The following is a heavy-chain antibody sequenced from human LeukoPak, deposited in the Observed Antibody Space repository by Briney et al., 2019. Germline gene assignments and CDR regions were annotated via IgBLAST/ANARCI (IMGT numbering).Heavy chain of an antibody. J-gene: IGHJ4*02. D-gene: IGHD3-10*01. V-gene: IGHV3-23*01. CDR3: ARGAITIVRGVIINHYDY. CDR2: ISGSGGST. Sequence: GGSLRLSCAASGFTFSSYAMSWVRQAPGKGLEWVSAISGSGGSTYYADSVKGRFTISRDNAKNSLYLQMNSLRAEDTAVYYCARGAITIVRGVIINHYDYWGQGTLVTVSS. CDR1: GFTFSSYA.